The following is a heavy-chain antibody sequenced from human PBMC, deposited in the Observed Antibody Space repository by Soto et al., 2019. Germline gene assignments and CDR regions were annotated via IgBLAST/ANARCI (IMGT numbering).Heavy chain of an antibody. V-gene: IGHV4-31*03. CDR2: IYYSGST. Sequence: PSETLSLTCTVSGGSISSGGYYWSWIRQHPGKGLEWIGYIYYSGSTYYNPSLKSRVTISVDTSKNQFSLKLSSVTAADTAVYYCARTGVADDFWSGYYDYYYYMDVWGKGTTVTVSS. CDR1: GGSISSGGYY. J-gene: IGHJ6*03. D-gene: IGHD3-3*01. CDR3: ARTGVADDFWSGYYDYYYYMDV.